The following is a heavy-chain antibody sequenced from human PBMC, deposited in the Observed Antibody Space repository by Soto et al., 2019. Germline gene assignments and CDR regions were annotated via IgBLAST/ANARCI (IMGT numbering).Heavy chain of an antibody. CDR3: ARGDQFGGGNSGFDY. CDR2: INPNSGNT. CDR1: GYTFTSYD. J-gene: IGHJ4*02. Sequence: QVQLVQSGDEVKKPGASVKVSCTASGYTFTSYDSNWVRQATGQGLEWMGWINPNSGNTGYAQKFQGRVTMTRNTSLSTAYMELSSLRSEDTAVYYCARGDQFGGGNSGFDYWGQGTLVTVSS. D-gene: IGHD2-21*02. V-gene: IGHV1-8*01.